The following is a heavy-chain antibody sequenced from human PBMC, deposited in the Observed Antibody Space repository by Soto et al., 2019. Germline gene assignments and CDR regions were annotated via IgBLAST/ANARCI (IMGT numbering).Heavy chain of an antibody. Sequence: QVQLVQSGAEVKKPGSSVKVSCKASGGTFSSTAIDWVRQAPGQGLEWMGAIIPNFGTTNYAQKFQGRATITADESTSTVYMELRSLRSEDTAGYYCARDPVDTSMLTGYYGMDVWGQGTTVTVSS. J-gene: IGHJ6*02. CDR3: ARDPVDTSMLTGYYGMDV. D-gene: IGHD5-18*01. CDR1: GGTFSSTA. CDR2: IIPNFGTT. V-gene: IGHV1-69*01.